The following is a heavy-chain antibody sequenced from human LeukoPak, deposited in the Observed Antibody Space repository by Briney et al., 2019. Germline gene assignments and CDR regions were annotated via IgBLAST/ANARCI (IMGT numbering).Heavy chain of an antibody. Sequence: GASVKVSCKASGYTFTGYYMHRVRQAPGQGLEWMGWINPNSGGTNYAQKFQGRVTMTRDTSISTDYTELSRLRSDDTAVYYCARGGYHILTGYFDAFDIWGQGTMVTVSS. CDR1: GYTFTGYY. D-gene: IGHD3-9*01. CDR3: ARGGYHILTGYFDAFDI. J-gene: IGHJ3*02. CDR2: INPNSGGT. V-gene: IGHV1-2*02.